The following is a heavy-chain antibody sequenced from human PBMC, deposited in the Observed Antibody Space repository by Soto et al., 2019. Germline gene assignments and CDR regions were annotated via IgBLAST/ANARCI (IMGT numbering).Heavy chain of an antibody. V-gene: IGHV3-11*01. CDR1: GFTFRDYY. CDR3: VRAVNWNELHP. CDR2: IHSSGTTI. D-gene: IGHD1-1*01. J-gene: IGHJ5*02. Sequence: GGSLRLSCAASGFTFRDYYMSWIRQAPGKGLEWISYIHSSGTTIYYTDSVRGRFTISRDNAKNSLYLQMNSLRAEDTAVYYCVRAVNWNELHPWGQGTMVTVYS.